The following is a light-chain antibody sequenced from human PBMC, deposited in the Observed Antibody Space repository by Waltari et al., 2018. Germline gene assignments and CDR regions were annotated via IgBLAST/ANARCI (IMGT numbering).Light chain of an antibody. Sequence: EIVLTQSPDTLSLSPGERSTLSCRSSQSLGRYLVWYQQKPGQAPRLLIYGASTRTSGKPDRFSGSESGTDCSLTISRLEPEAFAVYHWQKQDRLPETFGQGTKVEIK. J-gene: IGKJ1*01. CDR1: QSLGRY. V-gene: IGKV3-20*01. CDR2: GAS. CDR3: QKQDRLPET.